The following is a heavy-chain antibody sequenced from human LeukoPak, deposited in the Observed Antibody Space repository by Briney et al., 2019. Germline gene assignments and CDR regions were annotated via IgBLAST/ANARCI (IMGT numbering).Heavy chain of an antibody. Sequence: GGSPRLSCAASGFTVSRSYMSWVRQAPGKGLEWVSALYIGGNTYYADFVKGRFTISRDNSKNTLYLQMNSLRAEDTAVYYCARAGAGGDNRFDYWGQRTLVTVSS. CDR2: LYIGGNT. D-gene: IGHD1-14*01. J-gene: IGHJ4*02. CDR3: ARAGAGGDNRFDY. V-gene: IGHV3-66*01. CDR1: GFTVSRSY.